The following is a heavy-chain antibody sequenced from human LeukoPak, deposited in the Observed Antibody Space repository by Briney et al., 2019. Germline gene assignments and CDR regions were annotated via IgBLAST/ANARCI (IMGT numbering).Heavy chain of an antibody. V-gene: IGHV3-11*06. D-gene: IGHD3-10*01. CDR2: ISSSGSYT. CDR3: ARVGGYYGSGSYYNDY. Sequence: GGSLRLPCAASGFTFRDYYMSWIRQAPGKGLEWVAYISSSGSYTNYADSVKGRFTISRENAKNSLYLQMNRLRAEDTAVYYCARVGGYYGSGSYYNDYWGQGTLVTVSS. J-gene: IGHJ4*02. CDR1: GFTFRDYY.